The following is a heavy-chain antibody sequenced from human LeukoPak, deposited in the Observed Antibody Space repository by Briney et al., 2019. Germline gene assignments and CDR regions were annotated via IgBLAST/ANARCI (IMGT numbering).Heavy chain of an antibody. CDR3: ARRPITPDYYYMDV. CDR1: GFTFSSYS. D-gene: IGHD4-23*01. V-gene: IGHV3-53*01. Sequence: PGGSLRLSCVASGFTFSSYSMNWVRQAPGKGLEWVSVLYTSGATYYADSVRGRFTISRDNSKNTLYLQMNSLRAEDTAVYYCARRPITPDYYYMDVWGKGTTVTVSS. CDR2: LYTSGAT. J-gene: IGHJ6*03.